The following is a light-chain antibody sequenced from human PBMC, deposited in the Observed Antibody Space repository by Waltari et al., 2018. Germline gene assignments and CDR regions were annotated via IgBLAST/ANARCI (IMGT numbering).Light chain of an antibody. CDR2: QDK. J-gene: IGLJ1*01. CDR3: QAWDSSNFYV. V-gene: IGLV3-1*01. CDR1: KLGDKY. Sequence: SYELTQPPSVSVSPGQTASITCSGDKLGDKYVCWYQQKPGQSPVVVIYQDKKRPSGIPEPFSGSNAGNTATLTISGTQAMDDADYYCQAWDSSNFYVFGTGTKVTVL.